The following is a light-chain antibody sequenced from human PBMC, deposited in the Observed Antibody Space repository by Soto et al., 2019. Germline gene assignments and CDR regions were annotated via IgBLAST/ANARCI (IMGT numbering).Light chain of an antibody. J-gene: IGKJ2*01. CDR1: QSLAYSDGNTY. CDR3: MQGTHWPPYT. CDR2: KVS. V-gene: IGKV2-30*01. Sequence: DVVMTQSPLSLPVTLGQPASISCRSSQSLAYSDGNTYLNWFQQRPGQSPRRLIYKVSNRDSGVPDRCTGSGSGTDFTLKISRVEAADVGVYYCMQGTHWPPYTFGQGTKLEIK.